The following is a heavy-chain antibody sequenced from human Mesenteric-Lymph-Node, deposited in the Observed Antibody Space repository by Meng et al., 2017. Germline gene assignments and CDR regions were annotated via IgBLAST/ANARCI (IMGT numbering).Heavy chain of an antibody. J-gene: IGHJ4*02. Sequence: GESLKISCAASGFTFSSYSMNWVRQAPGKGLEWISYISSSGSAMSYADSVRGRFTISRDNAKNSLYLQMNSLRGEDTAVYYCARGTWIQLWALDYWGQGALVTVSS. CDR3: ARGTWIQLWALDY. CDR2: ISSSGSAM. D-gene: IGHD5-18*01. V-gene: IGHV3-48*04. CDR1: GFTFSSYS.